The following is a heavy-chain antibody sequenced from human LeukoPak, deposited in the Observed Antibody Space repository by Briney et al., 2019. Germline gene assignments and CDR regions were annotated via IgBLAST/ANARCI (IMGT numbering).Heavy chain of an antibody. D-gene: IGHD6-13*01. CDR1: GFSFSSYA. CDR2: ISGNGGST. V-gene: IGHV3-23*01. Sequence: GSLRLSCAASGFSFSSYAMTWVRQAPGKGLEWVSTISGNGGSTYYADSVKGRFTISRDNSKNTLHLRMNSLRAGDTAVYYCAKSPYTSSERYFDPWGQGTLVTVSS. CDR3: AKSPYTSSERYFDP. J-gene: IGHJ5*02.